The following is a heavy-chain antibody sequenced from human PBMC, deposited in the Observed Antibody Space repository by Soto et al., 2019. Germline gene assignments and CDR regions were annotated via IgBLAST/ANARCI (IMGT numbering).Heavy chain of an antibody. J-gene: IGHJ4*02. Sequence: LRLSCAASGFTFSSYAMSWVRQSPGKGLEWVSAISGSGGSTYYADSVKGRFTISRDNSKNTLYLQMNSLRAEDTAVYYCAKGLDYGDYAPFDYWGQGTLVTAPQ. CDR2: ISGSGGST. V-gene: IGHV3-23*01. CDR3: AKGLDYGDYAPFDY. CDR1: GFTFSSYA. D-gene: IGHD4-17*01.